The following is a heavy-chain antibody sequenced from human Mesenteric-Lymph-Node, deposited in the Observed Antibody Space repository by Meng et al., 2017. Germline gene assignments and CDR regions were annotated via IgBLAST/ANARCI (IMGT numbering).Heavy chain of an antibody. CDR1: GGTFSSYA. CDR3: ARDTRIVVVPAFNP. V-gene: IGHV1-2*06. D-gene: IGHD2-2*01. CDR2: INPNSGGT. J-gene: IGHJ5*02. Sequence: ASVKVSCKASGGTFSSYAISWVRQAPGQGLEWMGRINPNSGGTNYAQKFQGRVTMTRDTSISTAYMELSRLRSDDTAVYYCARDTRIVVVPAFNPWGQGTLVTVSS.